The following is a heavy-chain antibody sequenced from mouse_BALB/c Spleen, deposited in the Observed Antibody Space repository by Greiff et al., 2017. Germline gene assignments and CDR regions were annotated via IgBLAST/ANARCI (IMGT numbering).Heavy chain of an antibody. Sequence: QVQLQQSGAELARPGASVKLSCKASGYTFTSYWMQWVKQRPGQGLEWIGAIYPGDGDTRYTQKFKGKATLTADKSSSTAYMQLSSLASEDSAVYYCARWSMITRAMDYWGQGTSVTVSS. V-gene: IGHV1-87*01. D-gene: IGHD2-4*01. CDR1: GYTFTSYW. CDR3: ARWSMITRAMDY. J-gene: IGHJ4*01. CDR2: IYPGDGDT.